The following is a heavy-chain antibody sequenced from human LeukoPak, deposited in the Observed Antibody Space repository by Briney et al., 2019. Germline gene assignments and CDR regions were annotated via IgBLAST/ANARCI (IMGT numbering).Heavy chain of an antibody. D-gene: IGHD1-26*01. J-gene: IGHJ5*02. V-gene: IGHV3-74*01. CDR1: GFTLSSDW. Sequence: GGSLRLSCAASGFTLSSDWMHCVRQAPGQGLVWVSRINPAGSSTNYADSVKGRFTISRDNAMSTLYLHLNSLRAEDTAVYYCARGVRGSYGTDLWGQGTLVTVSS. CDR2: INPAGSST. CDR3: ARGVRGSYGTDL.